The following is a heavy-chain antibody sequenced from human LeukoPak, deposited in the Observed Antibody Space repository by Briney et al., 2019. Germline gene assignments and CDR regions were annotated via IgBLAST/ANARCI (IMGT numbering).Heavy chain of an antibody. V-gene: IGHV3-7*03. CDR1: GFIFSSCW. D-gene: IGHD3-9*01. CDR2: MRPDGSEK. Sequence: GGALRLSCAGSGFIFSSCWMSWVRQAPGKGLEGVANMRPDGSEKYYVDSVKGRFIISRDNAKNSLYLQMNSLRVEDTAVYYCARDSGYRDYWGQGTAVTVSS. J-gene: IGHJ4*02. CDR3: ARDSGYRDY.